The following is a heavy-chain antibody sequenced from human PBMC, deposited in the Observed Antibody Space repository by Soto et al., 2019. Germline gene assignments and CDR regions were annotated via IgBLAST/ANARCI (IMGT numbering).Heavy chain of an antibody. CDR2: IIPILGIA. V-gene: IGHV1-69*04. Sequence: SVKVSCKASGGTFSSYTISWVRQAPGQGLEWMGRIIPILGIANYAQKFQGRVTITADKSTSTAYMELSSLRSEDTAVYYCARDLVPYGLERPVVGRGYFDLWGRGTLVTVSS. D-gene: IGHD1-1*01. CDR1: GGTFSSYT. J-gene: IGHJ2*01. CDR3: ARDLVPYGLERPVVGRGYFDL.